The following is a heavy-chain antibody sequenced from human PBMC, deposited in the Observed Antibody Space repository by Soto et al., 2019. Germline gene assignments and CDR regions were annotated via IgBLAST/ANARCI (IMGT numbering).Heavy chain of an antibody. CDR1: GFTFSDYY. CDR3: AKAYAYSNYFGFDP. Sequence: QVQLVESGGGLVKPGGSLRLSCAASGFTFSDYYMSWIRQAPGKGPEWVSYISSSSSDTKYAESVKGRFTISRDNAKNSMYLQMNSLRDEDTAVYYCAKAYAYSNYFGFDPWGQGTLVTVSS. D-gene: IGHD4-4*01. V-gene: IGHV3-11*05. CDR2: ISSSSSDT. J-gene: IGHJ5*02.